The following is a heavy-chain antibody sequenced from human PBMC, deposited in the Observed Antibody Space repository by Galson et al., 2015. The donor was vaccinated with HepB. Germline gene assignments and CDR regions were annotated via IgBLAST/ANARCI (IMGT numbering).Heavy chain of an antibody. Sequence: SLRLSCAASGFIFSNYAMSWVRQAPGKGLEWVSAISVSGNTKYADSVKGRFTISRENSNNTVFLQMNRLRAEDTAVYYCAKRVVKWELLGGYDYWGQGTLVTVSS. CDR1: GFIFSNYA. V-gene: IGHV3-23*01. J-gene: IGHJ4*02. CDR2: ISVSGNT. CDR3: AKRVVKWELLGGYDY. D-gene: IGHD1-26*01.